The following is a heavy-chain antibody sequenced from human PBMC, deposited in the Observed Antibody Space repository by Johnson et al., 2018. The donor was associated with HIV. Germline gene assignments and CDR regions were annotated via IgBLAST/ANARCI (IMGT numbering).Heavy chain of an antibody. D-gene: IGHD2-15*01. CDR2: ISYDGSNK. CDR3: ARERYGSQAIDGFDI. CDR1: GFTFSSYG. Sequence: QVQLVESGGGVVQPGRSLRLSCAASGFTFSSYGMHWVRQAPGKGLEWVAVISYDGSNKYYADSVKGRFTISRDNSKNTLYLQMNSLRAEETAVYYCARERYGSQAIDGFDIWGQGTMVTVSS. J-gene: IGHJ3*02. V-gene: IGHV3-30*03.